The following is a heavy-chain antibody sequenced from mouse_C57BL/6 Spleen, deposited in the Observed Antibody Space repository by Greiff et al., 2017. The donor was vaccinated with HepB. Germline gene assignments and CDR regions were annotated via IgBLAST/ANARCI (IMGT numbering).Heavy chain of an antibody. J-gene: IGHJ1*03. CDR1: GYAFSSYW. CDR3: ASWDSWYFDV. V-gene: IGHV1-80*01. CDR2: IYPGDGDT. Sequence: PLPHSFSYLFNPVSSVKISCKASGYAFSSYWMNWVKQRPGKGLEWIGQIYPGDGDTNYNGKFKGKATLTADKSSSTAYMQLSSLTSEDSAVYFCASWDSWYFDVWGTGTTVTVSS. D-gene: IGHD4-1*01.